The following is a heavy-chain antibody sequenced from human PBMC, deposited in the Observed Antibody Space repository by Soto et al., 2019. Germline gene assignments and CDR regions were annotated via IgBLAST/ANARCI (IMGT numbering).Heavy chain of an antibody. J-gene: IGHJ6*02. CDR1: GFTFSDYY. Sequence: QVQVVESGGGLVKPGGSLRLSCAASGFTFSDYYMSWIRQAPGKGLEWVSYISSSSSYTNYADSVKGRFTISRDNAKNSLYLQMNSLRAEDTAVYYCARYYSSSPNYYYYYGMDVWGQGTTVTVSS. CDR2: ISSSSSYT. D-gene: IGHD6-13*01. CDR3: ARYYSSSPNYYYYYGMDV. V-gene: IGHV3-11*06.